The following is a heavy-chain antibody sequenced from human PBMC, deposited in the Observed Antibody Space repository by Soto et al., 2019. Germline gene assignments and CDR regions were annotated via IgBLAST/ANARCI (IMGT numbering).Heavy chain of an antibody. J-gene: IGHJ4*02. D-gene: IGHD6-13*01. CDR3: AKGHGSSWPYFDY. CDR2: ISYDGSHK. Sequence: GGSLRLSCVVSGFTFSNSGMHWVRQAPGRGLEWVAAISYDGSHKYHADSVKGRFTISRDNSKNTLYPQMNSLRAEDTAVYSCAKGHGSSWPYFDYWGQGTLVTVSS. V-gene: IGHV3-30*18. CDR1: GFTFSNSG.